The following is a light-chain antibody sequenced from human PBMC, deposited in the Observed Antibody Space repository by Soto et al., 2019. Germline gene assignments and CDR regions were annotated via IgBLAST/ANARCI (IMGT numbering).Light chain of an antibody. Sequence: IQMTQSPSTLSASVGGSLTITCRSSESIDNWLAWYQQKPGKAPKLLIFAASTLVRGVPSRFSGRGSGTEFTLTISSLQADDYATYFCQRYNSFSLITFGQGTRLEI. J-gene: IGKJ5*01. CDR2: AAS. CDR3: QRYNSFSLIT. CDR1: ESIDNW. V-gene: IGKV1-5*01.